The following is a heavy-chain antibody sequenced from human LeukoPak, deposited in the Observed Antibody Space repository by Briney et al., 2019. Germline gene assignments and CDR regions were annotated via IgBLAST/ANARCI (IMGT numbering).Heavy chain of an antibody. CDR3: AKTYSWYYFDY. CDR1: GFTFNSYG. V-gene: IGHV3-23*01. J-gene: IGHJ4*02. D-gene: IGHD6-13*01. Sequence: GGSLRLSCAASGFTFNSYGMSWVRQAPGKGLEWVSAISGSGGSTYHADSVKGRFTISRDNSKNTLYLQMNSLRAEDTAVYNCAKTYSWYYFDYWGQGTLVTVSS. CDR2: ISGSGGST.